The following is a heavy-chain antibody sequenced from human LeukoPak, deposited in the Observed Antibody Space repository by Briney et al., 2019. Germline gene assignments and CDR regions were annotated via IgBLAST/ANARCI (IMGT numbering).Heavy chain of an antibody. CDR3: AKDLGYDFWGGYYGDAFDI. D-gene: IGHD3-3*01. CDR1: GFTFSSYA. V-gene: IGHV3-23*01. Sequence: PGGSLRLSCAASGFTFSSYAMSWVRQAPGKGLEWVSAISGSGGSTYYADSVKGRFTISRDNSKNTLYLQMNSLRAEDTAVYYCAKDLGYDFWGGYYGDAFDIWGQGTMVTVSS. J-gene: IGHJ3*02. CDR2: ISGSGGST.